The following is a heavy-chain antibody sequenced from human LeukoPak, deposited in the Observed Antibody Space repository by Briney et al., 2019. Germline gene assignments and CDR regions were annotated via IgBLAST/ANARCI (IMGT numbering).Heavy chain of an antibody. Sequence: GGSLRLSCAASGFTFSSYGMHWVRQAPGKGLEWVSFIRYDGSNEYYADSVRGRFTISRDNSRNTLYLQMNSLRAEDTAVYYCAKDLSGYSSSWYSHWGQGTLVTVSS. CDR3: AKDLSGYSSSWYSH. D-gene: IGHD6-13*01. CDR1: GFTFSSYG. J-gene: IGHJ4*02. CDR2: IRYDGSNE. V-gene: IGHV3-30*02.